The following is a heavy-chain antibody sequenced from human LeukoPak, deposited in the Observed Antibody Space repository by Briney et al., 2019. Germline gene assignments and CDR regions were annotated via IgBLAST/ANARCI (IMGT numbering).Heavy chain of an antibody. Sequence: SETLSLTCAVSGGSISSGGYSWSWIRQPPGKGLEWIEYIYHSGSTYYNPSLKSRVTISVDRSKNQLSLKLSSVTAADTAVYYCARGSRYCSGGSCYSDWFDPWGQGTLVTVSS. CDR2: IYHSGST. J-gene: IGHJ5*02. CDR3: ARGSRYCSGGSCYSDWFDP. D-gene: IGHD2-15*01. V-gene: IGHV4-30-2*01. CDR1: GGSISSGGYS.